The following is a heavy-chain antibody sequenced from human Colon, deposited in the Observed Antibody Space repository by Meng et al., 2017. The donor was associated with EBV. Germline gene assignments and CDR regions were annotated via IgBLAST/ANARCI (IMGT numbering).Heavy chain of an antibody. V-gene: IGHV4-4*02. CDR1: GTSITSSNW. D-gene: IGHD4-17*01. CDR2: IYYGGST. J-gene: IGHJ4*02. CDR3: ASLYGDFAF. Sequence: QVQLQESGPGLVKPSGTLSLTCAVSGTSITSSNWWSGVRQPPGKGLEWIGEIYYGGSTNYNPSLKSRVTISLDESKNQFSLRLASMTAADTAVYYCASLYGDFAFWGQGTLVTVSS.